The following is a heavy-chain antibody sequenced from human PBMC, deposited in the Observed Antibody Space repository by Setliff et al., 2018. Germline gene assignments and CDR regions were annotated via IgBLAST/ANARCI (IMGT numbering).Heavy chain of an antibody. V-gene: IGHV3-11*03. CDR2: TSSGSSYT. J-gene: IGHJ6*03. Sequence: PGGSLRLSCAASGFTFSDYYMTWIRQAPGKGLEWVSYTSSGSSYTNYADSVRGRFAISRDNTKTSLYLQMSSMTAEDTAVYYCARIRLCGGRVICPPGRYVDVWGKGTTVTVSS. CDR3: ARIRLCGGRVICPPGRYVDV. CDR1: GFTFSDYY. D-gene: IGHD2-15*01.